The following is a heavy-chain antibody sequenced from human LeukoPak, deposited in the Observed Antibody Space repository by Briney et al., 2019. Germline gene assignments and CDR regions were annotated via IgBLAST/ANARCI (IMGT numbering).Heavy chain of an antibody. CDR3: AKCPGRSIVAAATADY. CDR2: ISGSGGST. D-gene: IGHD6-13*01. CDR1: GFTFSSYA. Sequence: GGSLRLSCAASGFTFSSYAMSWVRQAPGKGLEWVSAISGSGGSTYYADSVKGRFTISRDNSKNTLYLQMNSLRAEDTAVYYCAKCPGRSIVAAATADYWGQGTLVTVSS. V-gene: IGHV3-23*01. J-gene: IGHJ4*02.